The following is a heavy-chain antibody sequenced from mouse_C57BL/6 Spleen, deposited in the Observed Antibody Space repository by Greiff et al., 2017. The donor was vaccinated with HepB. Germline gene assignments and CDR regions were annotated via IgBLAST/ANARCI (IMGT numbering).Heavy chain of an antibody. CDR3: ARVYYYGSNFAY. CDR2: ISSGSSTI. D-gene: IGHD1-1*01. J-gene: IGHJ3*01. CDR1: GFTFSDYG. Sequence: EVQGVESGGGLVKPGGSLKLSCAASGFTFSDYGMHWVRQAPEKGLEWVAYISSGSSTIYYADTVKGRFTISRDNAKNTLFLQMTSLRSEDTAMYYCARVYYYGSNFAYWGQGTLVTVSA. V-gene: IGHV5-17*01.